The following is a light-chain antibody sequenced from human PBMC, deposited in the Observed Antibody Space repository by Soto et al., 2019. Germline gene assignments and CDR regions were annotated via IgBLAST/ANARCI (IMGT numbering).Light chain of an antibody. CDR1: QSISSH. V-gene: IGKV1-39*01. J-gene: IGKJ2*01. CDR2: VAS. CDR3: QQGDHTPYT. Sequence: IQMTQSPSSLSASVGDRVTITCRASQSISSHLNWYQQKPGTAPKLLIYVASSLQSGVPSRFTGSGSGTDFTLTISRLEPEDFAIYYFQQGDHTPYTFGQGTQLEIK.